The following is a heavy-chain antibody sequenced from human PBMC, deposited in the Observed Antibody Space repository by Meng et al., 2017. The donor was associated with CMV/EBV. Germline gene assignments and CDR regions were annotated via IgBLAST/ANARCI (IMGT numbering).Heavy chain of an antibody. D-gene: IGHD3-3*01. Sequence: GSLRLSCTVSGGSISSSSYYWGWIRQPPGKGLEWIGSIYYSGSTYYNPSLKNRVTISVDTSKNQFSLKLSSVTAADTAVYYCARDGQTNDFWSGQYYYYYYGMDVWGQGTTVTVS. CDR1: GGSISSSSYY. V-gene: IGHV4-39*07. CDR3: ARDGQTNDFWSGQYYYYYYGMDV. J-gene: IGHJ6*02. CDR2: IYYSGST.